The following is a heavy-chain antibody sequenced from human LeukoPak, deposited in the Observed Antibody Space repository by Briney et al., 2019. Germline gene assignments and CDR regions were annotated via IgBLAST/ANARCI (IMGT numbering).Heavy chain of an antibody. D-gene: IGHD2/OR15-2a*01. J-gene: IGHJ4*02. V-gene: IGHV4-39*01. Sequence: PSQTLSLTCTVSGGSISSSSYYWGWIRQPPGKGLEWIGSIYYSGSTYYNPSLKSRVTISVDTSKNQFSLKLSSVTAADTAVYYCATTEPPYYALDYWGQGTLVTVSS. CDR1: GGSISSSSYY. CDR2: IYYSGST. CDR3: ATTEPPYYALDY.